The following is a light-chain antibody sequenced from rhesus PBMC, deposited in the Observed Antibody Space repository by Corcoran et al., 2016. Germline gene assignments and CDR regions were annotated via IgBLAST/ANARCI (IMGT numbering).Light chain of an antibody. CDR1: QGISSW. V-gene: IGKV1-18*01. J-gene: IGKJ1*01. CDR3: KQGYNTPRT. CDR2: KAS. Sequence: DIQMTQSPSSLSASVGDKVTITCRASQGISSWLAWYQQQPGKAPNLLIYKASSLQSGVPSRFSGSGSGTDYTLNISSLQPEDFATYYCKQGYNTPRTFGQGTKVEIK.